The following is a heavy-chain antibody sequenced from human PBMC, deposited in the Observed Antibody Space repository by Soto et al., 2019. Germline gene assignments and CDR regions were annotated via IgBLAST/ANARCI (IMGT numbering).Heavy chain of an antibody. J-gene: IGHJ6*02. V-gene: IGHV3-30-3*01. CDR2: ISYDGSNK. Sequence: PGGSLRLSCAASGFTFSSYAMHWVRQAPGKGLEWVAVISYDGSNKYYPDSVKGRFTISRDNSKNTLYLQMNSMRAEDTAVYYCARDIYGGNSWSYYYYGVDVWGQGTTVTVSS. CDR3: ARDIYGGNSWSYYYYGVDV. D-gene: IGHD4-17*01. CDR1: GFTFSSYA.